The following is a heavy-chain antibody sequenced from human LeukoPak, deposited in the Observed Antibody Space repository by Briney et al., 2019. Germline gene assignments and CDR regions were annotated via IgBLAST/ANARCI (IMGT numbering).Heavy chain of an antibody. J-gene: IGHJ4*02. CDR1: GGSISSYY. Sequence: SETLSLTCTVSGGSISSYYWSWIRQPPGKGLEWIGYIYYSGSTNYNPSLKSRVTISVDTSKNQSSLKLSSVTAADTAVYYCARDVGGWYDYWGQGTLVTVSS. CDR3: ARDVGGWYDY. V-gene: IGHV4-59*01. D-gene: IGHD6-19*01. CDR2: IYYSGST.